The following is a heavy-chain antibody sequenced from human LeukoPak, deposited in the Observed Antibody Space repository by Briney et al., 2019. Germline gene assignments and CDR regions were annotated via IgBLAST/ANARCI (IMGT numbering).Heavy chain of an antibody. Sequence: GGSLRLFCAASGFTVSSNYMRWVRQAPGKGLEWVSATYSGGSTYYADSVKGRFTISSDNSKNTLYLQMNSLKAEDTAIYYCARAQDYCSGSTCYGYFQYWGQGTLVTVSS. V-gene: IGHV3-53*01. J-gene: IGHJ1*01. CDR2: TYSGGST. CDR3: ARAQDYCSGSTCYGYFQY. CDR1: GFTVSSNY. D-gene: IGHD2-15*01.